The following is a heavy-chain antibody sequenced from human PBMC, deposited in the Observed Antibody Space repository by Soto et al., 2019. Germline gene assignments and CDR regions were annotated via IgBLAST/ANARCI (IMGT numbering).Heavy chain of an antibody. CDR3: ARDSYYDFWSGYPASYYYYYGMDV. V-gene: IGHV4-30-4*01. Sequence: PSETLSLTCTVSGGSISSGDYYWSWIRQPPGKGLEWIGYIYYSGSTYYNPSLKSRVTISVDTSKNQFSLKLSSVTAADTAVYYCARDSYYDFWSGYPASYYYYYGMDVWGQGTTVTVSS. J-gene: IGHJ6*02. CDR1: GGSISSGDYY. CDR2: IYYSGST. D-gene: IGHD3-3*01.